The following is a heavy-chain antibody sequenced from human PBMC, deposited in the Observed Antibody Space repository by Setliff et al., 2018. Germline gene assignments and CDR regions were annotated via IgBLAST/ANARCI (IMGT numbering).Heavy chain of an antibody. CDR3: ARDRGDGYNPDY. J-gene: IGHJ4*02. CDR2: INSDGSST. CDR1: GFTFSSYW. Sequence: GGSLRLSCAASGFTFSSYWMHWVRQAPGKGLVWVSRINSDGSSTSYADSVKGRFTISRDNAKDTLYLQMSSLRAEDTAVYYCARDRGDGYNPDYWGQGTLVTVSS. V-gene: IGHV3-74*01. D-gene: IGHD5-12*01.